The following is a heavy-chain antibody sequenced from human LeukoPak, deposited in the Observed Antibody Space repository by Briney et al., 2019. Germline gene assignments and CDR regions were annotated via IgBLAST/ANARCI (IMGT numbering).Heavy chain of an antibody. J-gene: IGHJ4*02. Sequence: PGRSLRLSCAASGFTFSSYGMHWARQAPGKGLEWVAVIWYDGSNKYYADSVKGRFTISRDNSKNTLYLQMNSLRAEDTAVYYCAGVDYHLDYWGQGTLVTVSS. V-gene: IGHV3-33*01. CDR1: GFTFSSYG. D-gene: IGHD4-11*01. CDR2: IWYDGSNK. CDR3: AGVDYHLDY.